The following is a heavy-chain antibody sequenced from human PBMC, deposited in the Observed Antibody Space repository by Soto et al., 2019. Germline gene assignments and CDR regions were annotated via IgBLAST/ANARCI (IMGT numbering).Heavy chain of an antibody. J-gene: IGHJ3*02. D-gene: IGHD5-12*01. CDR1: GGSFSSYT. CDR2: IIPILGIA. Sequence: SVKVSCTASGGSFSSYTISWVRQAPGQGLEWMGRIIPILGIANYAQKFQGRVTITADKSTSTAYMELSSLRSEDTAVYYCASRRVEMATITTFDAFDIWGQGTMVTVSS. V-gene: IGHV1-69*02. CDR3: ASRRVEMATITTFDAFDI.